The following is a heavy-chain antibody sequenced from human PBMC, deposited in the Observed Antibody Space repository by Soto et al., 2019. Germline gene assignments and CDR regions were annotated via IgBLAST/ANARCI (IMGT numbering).Heavy chain of an antibody. J-gene: IGHJ4*02. Sequence: GGSLRLSCAASGFTFSSYWMHWVRQAPGKGLMWVSRINSDGSSTSYADSVKGRFTISRDNAKNTLYLQMNSLRAEDTAVYYCARVPQQQLTLYYFDYWGQGTLVTVSS. D-gene: IGHD6-13*01. CDR2: INSDGSST. CDR3: ARVPQQQLTLYYFDY. V-gene: IGHV3-74*01. CDR1: GFTFSSYW.